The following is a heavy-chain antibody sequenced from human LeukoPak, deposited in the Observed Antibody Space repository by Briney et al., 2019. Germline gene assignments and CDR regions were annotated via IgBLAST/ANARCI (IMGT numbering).Heavy chain of an antibody. J-gene: IGHJ4*02. Sequence: GGSLRLSCAASGFTFSSYSMNWVRQAPGKGLEWVSCISTSSSYIYYADSVKGRFTISRDNSRNTLYLQMNSLRADDTAVYYCAKDRSHVDIVATQDYWGQGTLVTVSS. D-gene: IGHD5-12*01. CDR3: AKDRSHVDIVATQDY. V-gene: IGHV3-21*04. CDR1: GFTFSSYS. CDR2: ISTSSSYI.